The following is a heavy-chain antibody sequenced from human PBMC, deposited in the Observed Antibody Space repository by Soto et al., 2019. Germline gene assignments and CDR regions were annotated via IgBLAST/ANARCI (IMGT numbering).Heavy chain of an antibody. CDR2: ISAYNGNT. J-gene: IGHJ6*02. V-gene: IGHV1-18*01. CDR3: ARGSILNDLTIPGDYYYYYGMDV. Sequence: QVPLVQSGAEVKKPGASVKVSCKASGYTFTSYGISWVRQAPGQGLEWMGWISAYNGNTNYAQKLQGRVTMTTDTSTSTAYMELRSLRSDDTAVYYCARGSILNDLTIPGDYYYYYGMDVWGQGTTVTVSS. D-gene: IGHD3-3*01. CDR1: GYTFTSYG.